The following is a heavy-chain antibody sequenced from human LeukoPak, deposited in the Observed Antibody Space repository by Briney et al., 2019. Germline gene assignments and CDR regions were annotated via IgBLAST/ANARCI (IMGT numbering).Heavy chain of an antibody. D-gene: IGHD3-3*01. J-gene: IGHJ5*02. Sequence: ASVKVSCKATGYTCTSYGISWARQAPGQGLEWMEWISAYNGNTNYAQKLQGRVTMTTDTSTSTAYMELRRLRSEDTAVYYCARQYYDFWSGYIWFDPWGQGTLVTVSS. CDR3: ARQYYDFWSGYIWFDP. V-gene: IGHV1-18*01. CDR1: GYTCTSYG. CDR2: ISAYNGNT.